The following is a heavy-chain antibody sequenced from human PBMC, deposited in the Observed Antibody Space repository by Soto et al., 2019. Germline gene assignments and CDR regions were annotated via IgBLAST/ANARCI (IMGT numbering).Heavy chain of an antibody. CDR3: ARGGGYYGSGAYYRGYFDH. Sequence: ASVKVSCKASGYSFANYTIHWVRQAPGQGLEWMGWLNPDTASTKFSPKFQGRVIITRDKSANTAFMQLTSLTSEDTALYYCARGGGYYGSGAYYRGYFDHWGLGALVTVSS. CDR1: GYSFANYT. CDR2: LNPDTAST. V-gene: IGHV1-3*01. J-gene: IGHJ4*02. D-gene: IGHD3-10*01.